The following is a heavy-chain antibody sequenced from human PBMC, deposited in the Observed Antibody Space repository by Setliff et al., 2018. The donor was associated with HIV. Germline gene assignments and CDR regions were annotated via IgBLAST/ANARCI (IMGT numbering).Heavy chain of an antibody. CDR3: ARGWWHYYYDY. J-gene: IGHJ4*02. V-gene: IGHV3-7*01. CDR2: IKQDGSEK. Sequence: PGGSLRLSCAASGFTFSNYWMSWVRQAPGKGLEWVANIKQDGSEKYYVDSVKGRFTISRDNAKNSLYLQMNSLRAEDTAVYFCARGWWHYYYDYWGQGTLVTVSS. CDR1: GFTFSNYW. D-gene: IGHD2-15*01.